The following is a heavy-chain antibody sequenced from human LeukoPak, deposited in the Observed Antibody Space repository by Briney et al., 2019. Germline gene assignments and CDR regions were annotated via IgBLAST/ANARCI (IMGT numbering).Heavy chain of an antibody. CDR3: AREYSSGWYLYYFDY. J-gene: IGHJ4*02. D-gene: IGHD6-19*01. CDR2: TYYRSQWFY. Sequence: KTSQTLSLTCATSGDSVSSNNAAWSWIRQSPSRGLEWLGRTYYRSQWFYDYAVSVKSRVTINPDTSKNQFSLQLNSVTPEDTAVYYCAREYSSGWYLYYFDYWGQGTLVTVSS. V-gene: IGHV6-1*01. CDR1: GDSVSSNNAA.